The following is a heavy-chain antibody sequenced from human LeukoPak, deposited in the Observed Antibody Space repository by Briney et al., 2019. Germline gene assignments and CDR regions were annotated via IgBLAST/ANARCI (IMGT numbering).Heavy chain of an antibody. J-gene: IGHJ6*02. D-gene: IGHD5-12*01. CDR2: ISSSGSTI. Sequence: GGSLRLSCAASGFTFSDYYMSWIRQAPGKGLEWVSYISSSGSTIYYADSVKGRFTISRDNAKNSLYLQMNSLRAEDTAVYYCARDAIVATSEVPTYYYGMDVWGQGTTVTVSS. CDR1: GFTFSDYY. V-gene: IGHV3-11*01. CDR3: ARDAIVATSEVPTYYYGMDV.